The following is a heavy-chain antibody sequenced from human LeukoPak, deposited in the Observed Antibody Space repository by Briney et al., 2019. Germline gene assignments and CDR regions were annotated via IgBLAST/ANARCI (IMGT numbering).Heavy chain of an antibody. CDR2: ISSNGGSI. D-gene: IGHD6-13*01. CDR1: GFTFSSYA. V-gene: IGHV3-64D*06. J-gene: IGHJ3*02. Sequence: GGSLRLSCSASGFTFSSYAMHWVRQAPGKGLEYVSVISSNGGSIYYADSVKGRFTISRDNSKNTLYLQMSSLRAEDTAVYFCVKPYSSSWLDAFDIRGQGTMVTVSS. CDR3: VKPYSSSWLDAFDI.